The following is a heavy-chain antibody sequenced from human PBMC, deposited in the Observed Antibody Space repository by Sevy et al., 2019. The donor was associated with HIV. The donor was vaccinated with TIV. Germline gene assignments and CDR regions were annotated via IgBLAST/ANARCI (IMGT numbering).Heavy chain of an antibody. CDR3: TTRGSLFQH. V-gene: IGHV3-15*01. Sequence: GGSLRLSCVASGFTFSNVWMSWVRQAPGKGLEWVGHFKSKTDGGTTDYAAPVRGRFTISRDDSKNTLYLQMNSLKTEDTAVYYCTTRGSLFQHRGQGTLVTVSS. D-gene: IGHD3-10*01. CDR2: FKSKTDGGTT. J-gene: IGHJ1*01. CDR1: GFTFSNVW.